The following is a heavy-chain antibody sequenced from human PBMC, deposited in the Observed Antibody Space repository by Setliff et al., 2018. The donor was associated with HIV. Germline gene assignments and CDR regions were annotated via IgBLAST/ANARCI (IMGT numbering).Heavy chain of an antibody. CDR2: IYTSGST. J-gene: IGHJ4*01. D-gene: IGHD3-9*01. CDR1: GVSISSSNYF. CDR3: ASTARYYDLLTGYSNRGYFDH. V-gene: IGHV4-61*10. Sequence: SETLSLTCSVSGVSISSSNYFWTWIRQPAGKGLEWIGHIYTSGSTNYNPSLKYNPSLKSRATISIDTSKKQFSLKLNSVTAADTAVYYCASTARYYDLLTGYSNRGYFDHWGLGTLVTVSS.